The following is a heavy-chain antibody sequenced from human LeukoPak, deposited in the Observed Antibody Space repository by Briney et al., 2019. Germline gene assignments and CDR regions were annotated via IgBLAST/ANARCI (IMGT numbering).Heavy chain of an antibody. Sequence: PGGSLRLSCAASGFTFSSYAMGWVRQAPGQGLEWVSAISGSGGSTYYADSVKGRFTISRDNSKNTLYPQMNSLRAEDTAVYYCAREECSGGSCYSDYWGQGTLVTVSS. D-gene: IGHD2-15*01. V-gene: IGHV3-23*01. CDR2: ISGSGGST. J-gene: IGHJ4*02. CDR1: GFTFSSYA. CDR3: AREECSGGSCYSDY.